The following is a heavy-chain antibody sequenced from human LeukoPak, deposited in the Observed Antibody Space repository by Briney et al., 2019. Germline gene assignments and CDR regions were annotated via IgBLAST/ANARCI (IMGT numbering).Heavy chain of an antibody. CDR3: ASKPHNSQDTAIDY. D-gene: IGHD1-1*01. CDR2: MNPNSGNT. Sequence: ASVKVSCKASGYTFTSYDINWVRQAPGQGLEWMGWMNPNSGNTGYAQKFQGRVTMTRNTSISTAYMELSSLRSEDTAVYYCASKPHNSQDTAIDYWGQGTLVTVSS. V-gene: IGHV1-8*01. J-gene: IGHJ4*02. CDR1: GYTFTSYD.